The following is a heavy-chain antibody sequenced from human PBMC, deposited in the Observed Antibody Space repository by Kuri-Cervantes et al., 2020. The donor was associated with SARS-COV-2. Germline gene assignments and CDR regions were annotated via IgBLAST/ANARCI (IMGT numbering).Heavy chain of an antibody. V-gene: IGHV3-30*06. J-gene: IGHJ4*02. CDR3: AREHIMIRGLS. D-gene: IGHD3-10*01. CDR1: GFTFSSYG. CDR2: ISYDGSNK. Sequence: GESLKISCAASGFTFSSYGMHWVRQAPGKGLEWLAVISYDGSNKYYANAVKGRFIISRDDSKSTPYLQMNSLRPEDTAVYYCAREHIMIRGLSWGQGTLVTVSS.